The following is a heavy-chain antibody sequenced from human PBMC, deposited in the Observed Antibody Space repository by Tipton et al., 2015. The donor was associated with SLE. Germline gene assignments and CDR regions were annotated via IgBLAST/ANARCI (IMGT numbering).Heavy chain of an antibody. CDR3: ANQNRILGATIDY. D-gene: IGHD1-26*01. J-gene: IGHJ4*02. CDR1: GVSVSSTNYY. V-gene: IGHV4-39*07. CDR2: ISHSGST. Sequence: TLSLTCTVSGVSVSSTNYYWSWVRQPAGKGLEWIGSISHSGSTYYNPSLKSRITTSVDTSKNQFSLKLSSVTAADTAVYYCANQNRILGATIDYWGQGILVTVSS.